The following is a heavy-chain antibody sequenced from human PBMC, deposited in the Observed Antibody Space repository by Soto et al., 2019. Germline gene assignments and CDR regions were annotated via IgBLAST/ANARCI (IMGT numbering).Heavy chain of an antibody. Sequence: GGSLRLSCAASGFTFGSYAMSWVRQAPGKGLEWVSAISGSGGSTYYTDSVKGRFTISRDNSKNTLYLQMNSLRAEDTAVYYCAKEYCGGDCYSAFDYWGQGTLVTVSS. J-gene: IGHJ4*02. CDR2: ISGSGGST. CDR3: AKEYCGGDCYSAFDY. V-gene: IGHV3-23*01. CDR1: GFTFGSYA. D-gene: IGHD2-21*02.